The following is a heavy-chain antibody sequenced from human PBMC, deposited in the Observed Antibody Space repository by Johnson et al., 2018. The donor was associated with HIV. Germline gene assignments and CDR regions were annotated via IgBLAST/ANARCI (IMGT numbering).Heavy chain of an antibody. CDR1: GFTFSSYG. J-gene: IGHJ3*02. CDR2: ISYDGSNK. Sequence: QMQLVESGGGVVQPGGSLRLSCAASGFTFSSYGMHWVRQAPGKGLEWVAVISYDGSNKYYADSVKGRFTISRDNSKNPLYLQMNRLRAEDTAVYYCAKRYSGSLRDTFDIWGQGTMVTVSS. D-gene: IGHD1-26*01. CDR3: AKRYSGSLRDTFDI. V-gene: IGHV3-30*18.